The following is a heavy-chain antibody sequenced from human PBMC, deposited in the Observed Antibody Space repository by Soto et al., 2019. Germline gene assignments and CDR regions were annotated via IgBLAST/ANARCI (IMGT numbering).Heavy chain of an antibody. CDR2: ISAYHGNT. V-gene: IGHV1-18*04. D-gene: IGHD2-8*01. CDR3: ARQGYCTNGVCYPFDLRLHY. Sequence: ASVKVSCKASGYTFTSYGISWVRQAPGQGLEWMGWISAYHGNTNYAQKLQGRLTMTTDTSTSTAYMELRSLRSDDTAVYYCARQGYCTNGVCYPFDLRLHYWGQGTLVTVSS. CDR1: GYTFTSYG. J-gene: IGHJ4*02.